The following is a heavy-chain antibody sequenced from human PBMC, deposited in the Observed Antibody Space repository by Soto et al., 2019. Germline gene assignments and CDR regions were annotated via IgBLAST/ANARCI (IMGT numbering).Heavy chain of an antibody. D-gene: IGHD3-22*01. CDR2: IIPILGIA. Sequence: QVQLVQSGAEVKKPGSSVKVSCRASGGTFSSYTISWVRQAPGQGLEWMGRIIPILGIANYAQKFQGRVTITADKSTSTAYMELSSLRSEDTAVYYCAREYDSGGFPDYWGQGTLVTVSS. CDR1: GGTFSSYT. CDR3: AREYDSGGFPDY. J-gene: IGHJ4*02. V-gene: IGHV1-69*02.